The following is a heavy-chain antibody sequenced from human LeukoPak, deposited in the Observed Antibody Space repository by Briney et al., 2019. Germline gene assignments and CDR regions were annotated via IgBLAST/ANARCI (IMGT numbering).Heavy chain of an antibody. V-gene: IGHV4-34*01. CDR1: GGSFSGYY. CDR2: INHSGST. Sequence: SEALSLTCAVYGGSFSGYYWSWIRQPPGKGLEWIGEINHSGSTNYNPSLESGVTISVDTSKTQVSLKRSSVAAAAAAVYYCARGGSGTTYYYDRSGYYRYYYYGMDGWGQGTTVTVSS. CDR3: ARGGSGTTYYYDRSGYYRYYYYGMDG. D-gene: IGHD3-22*01. J-gene: IGHJ6*02.